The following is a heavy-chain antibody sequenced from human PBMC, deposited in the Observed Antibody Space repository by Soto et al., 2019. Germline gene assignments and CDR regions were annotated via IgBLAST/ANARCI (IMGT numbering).Heavy chain of an antibody. V-gene: IGHV1-69*13. Sequence: GASVKVSFKASGGTFSSYAISWVRQAPGQGLEWMGGIIPIFGTANYAQKFQGRVTITADESTSTAYMELSSLRSEDTAVYYCARKGSSSWYNAFDIWGQGTMVTVSS. J-gene: IGHJ3*02. CDR3: ARKGSSSWYNAFDI. D-gene: IGHD6-13*01. CDR1: GGTFSSYA. CDR2: IIPIFGTA.